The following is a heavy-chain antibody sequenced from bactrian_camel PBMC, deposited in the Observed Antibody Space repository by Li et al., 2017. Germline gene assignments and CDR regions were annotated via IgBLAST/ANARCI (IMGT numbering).Heavy chain of an antibody. CDR1: AYAYSGSC. D-gene: IGHD3*01. V-gene: IGHV3S67*01. J-gene: IGHJ4*01. CDR2: QGYDGRT. Sequence: VQLVESGGGSAQAGGSLVLSCEASAYAYSGSCLGWVRQAAGKEREVVATQGYDGRTTYRGSVKGRFTVSRDNAKDTLHLTMNDLRPEDTGRYYCASDPTYGADCYLGIETTFRYFGLGTQVTVS.